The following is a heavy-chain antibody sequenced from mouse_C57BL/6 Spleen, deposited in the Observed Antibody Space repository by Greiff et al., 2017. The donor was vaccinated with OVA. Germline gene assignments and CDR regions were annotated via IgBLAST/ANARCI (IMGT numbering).Heavy chain of an antibody. CDR2: IYPYDGGT. J-gene: IGHJ4*01. CDR3: ARCGGKSAMDY. Sequence: QVQLQQPGAELVKPGASVKLSCKASGYTFTSYWMHWVKQRPGQGLEWIGKIYPYDGGTNYNPKFQGKATLTVDKSSSTAYMQLSSLTSEDSAVYAGARCGGKSAMDYWGQGTSVTVSS. V-gene: IGHV1-74*01. CDR1: GYTFTSYW. D-gene: IGHD2-14*01.